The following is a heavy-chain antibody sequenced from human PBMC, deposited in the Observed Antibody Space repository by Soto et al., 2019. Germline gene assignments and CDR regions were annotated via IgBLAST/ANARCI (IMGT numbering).Heavy chain of an antibody. Sequence: PSETLSLTCTVSGGSISSYYWSWIRQPPGKALEWIGYIYYSGTTNYNPSLKSRVTMSVDTSKNQFSLKLRSVTAADTAVYYCARHSGSYQFDYWGQGTLVTVSS. J-gene: IGHJ4*02. CDR2: IYYSGTT. CDR1: GGSISSYY. D-gene: IGHD1-26*01. CDR3: ARHSGSYQFDY. V-gene: IGHV4-59*01.